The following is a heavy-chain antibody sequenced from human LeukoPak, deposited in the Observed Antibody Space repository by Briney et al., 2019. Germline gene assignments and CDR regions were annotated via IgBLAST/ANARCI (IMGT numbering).Heavy chain of an antibody. CDR1: GFTFSNYA. D-gene: IGHD3-9*01. CDR2: ITGSGGNT. V-gene: IGHV3-23*01. CDR3: AKLGDYDVLTGYYVSDY. Sequence: PGASLRLSCAASGFTFSNYAMSWVRQAPGKGLEWVSAITGSGGNTYYADSVKGRFTISRANSKNTVLLQMNSLRAEDTAVYYCAKLGDYDVLTGYYVSDYWGQGTLVTVSS. J-gene: IGHJ4*02.